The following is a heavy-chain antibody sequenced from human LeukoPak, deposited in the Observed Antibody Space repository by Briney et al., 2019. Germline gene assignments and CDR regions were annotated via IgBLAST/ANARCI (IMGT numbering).Heavy chain of an antibody. CDR1: EFTFSSFE. CDR2: ISRSARTT. CDR3: ARESLIAAAVDY. J-gene: IGHJ4*02. Sequence: PGGSLRLSCAASEFTFSSFEMNWVRQAPGKGLEWISYISRSARTTYYADSVKGRFTISRDNAKNSLYLQMHSLRAEDTAIYYCARESLIAAAVDYWGQGTLVTVSS. D-gene: IGHD6-13*01. V-gene: IGHV3-48*03.